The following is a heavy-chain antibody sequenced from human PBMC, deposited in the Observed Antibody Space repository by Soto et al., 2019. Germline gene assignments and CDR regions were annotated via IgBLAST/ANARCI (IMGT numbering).Heavy chain of an antibody. J-gene: IGHJ3*02. V-gene: IGHV3-48*02. D-gene: IGHD2-15*01. CDR2: ISSSSSTI. CDR1: GFTFSSYS. CDR3: ARDPGYCSGGSCYVEAFDI. Sequence: GGSLRLSCAASGFTFSSYSMNWVRQAPGKGLEWVSYISSSSSTIYYADSVKGRFTISRDNAKNSLYLQMNSLRDEDMAVYYCARDPGYCSGGSCYVEAFDIWGQGTMVTVSS.